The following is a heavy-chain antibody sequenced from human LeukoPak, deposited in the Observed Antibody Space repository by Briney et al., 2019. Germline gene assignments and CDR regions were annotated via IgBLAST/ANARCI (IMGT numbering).Heavy chain of an antibody. Sequence: GGSLRLSCAASEFTFSNYWMSWVRQAPGKGLEWVARIQKDGSQKYYLESVKGRFTISRDNSKNTLYLQMNSLRAEDTAVYYCAKVFRYYGSGSYYYYYYYYMDVWGKGTTVTISS. V-gene: IGHV3-7*01. D-gene: IGHD3-10*01. CDR1: EFTFSNYW. CDR2: IQKDGSQK. J-gene: IGHJ6*03. CDR3: AKVFRYYGSGSYYYYYYYYMDV.